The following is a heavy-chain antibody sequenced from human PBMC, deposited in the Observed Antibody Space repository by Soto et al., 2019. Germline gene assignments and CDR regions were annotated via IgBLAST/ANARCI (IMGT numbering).Heavy chain of an antibody. CDR2: MNPDSGNT. J-gene: IGHJ4*02. D-gene: IGHD6-19*01. CDR3: ASELYNSGCYN. V-gene: IGHV1-8*02. CDR1: GYTFTSYD. Sequence: QVQLVQSGAEVKKPGASVKVACKAVGYTFTSYDFNWVRQATGQGLEWMGWMNPDSGNTGYAQKFQGRVTMTRNTSISTVYMELSSLRSEDTAVYYCASELYNSGCYNWGQGTLVTVSS.